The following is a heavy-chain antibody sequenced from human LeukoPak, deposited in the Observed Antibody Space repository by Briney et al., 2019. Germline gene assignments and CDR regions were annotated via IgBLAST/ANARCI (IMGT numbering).Heavy chain of an antibody. J-gene: IGHJ3*02. V-gene: IGHV4-39*07. CDR3: AKSNGCGLVDI. D-gene: IGHD2-21*01. CDR2: IYYSGST. CDR1: GGSISSSSYY. Sequence: PSETLSLTCTVSGGSISSSSYYWGWIRQPPGKGLEWIGSIYYSGSTYYNPSLKSRVTISVDTSKNQFSLKLSSVTAADTAVYYCAKSNGCGLVDIWGQGTMVTVSS.